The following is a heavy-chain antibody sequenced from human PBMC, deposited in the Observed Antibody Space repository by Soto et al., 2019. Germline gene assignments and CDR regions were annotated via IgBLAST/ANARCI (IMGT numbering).Heavy chain of an antibody. V-gene: IGHV3-9*01. CDR1: GFSFDGYA. CDR2: ISWNSGNI. CDR3: VKASTYSSSQGWFDP. D-gene: IGHD6-6*01. Sequence: EVQLVKSGGGLVQPGRSLRLSCAASGFSFDGYAMNWVRQPPGKGLEWVSGISWNSGNIDYADSVKGRFTISRDNAKNSLYLQMNSLSAEDTALYYCVKASTYSSSQGWFDPWGQGTMVTVSS. J-gene: IGHJ5*02.